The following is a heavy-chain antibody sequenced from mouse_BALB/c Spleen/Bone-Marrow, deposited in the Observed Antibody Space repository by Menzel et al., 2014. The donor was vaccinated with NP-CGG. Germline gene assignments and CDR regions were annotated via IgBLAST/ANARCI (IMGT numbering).Heavy chain of an antibody. CDR1: GFNIKDTY. V-gene: IGHV14-3*02. CDR3: ARVNPWYFDV. J-gene: IGHJ1*01. D-gene: IGHD2-2*01. CDR2: IDPASGDT. Sequence: VQLQQSGAELVKPGASVKLSCTASGFNIKDTYIHWVMQRPEQGLARIGRIDPASGDTKFDPKFQGRATITADTSSYTAYLQVTSLTSEDTAVYYCARVNPWYFDVWGAGTTVTVSS.